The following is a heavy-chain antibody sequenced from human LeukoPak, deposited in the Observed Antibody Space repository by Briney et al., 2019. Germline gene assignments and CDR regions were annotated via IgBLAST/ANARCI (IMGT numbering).Heavy chain of an antibody. CDR2: INPNINGT. V-gene: IGHV1-2*02. Sequence: ASVKVSCKASGYTFTGYYIHWVRQAPGQGLEWMGWINPNINGTNYAQKFQGRVTMTGDRSISTVYMELSRLRSDDTAVYYCARERTPGSGYGVDYWGQGTVVTVSS. J-gene: IGHJ4*02. CDR3: ARERTPGSGYGVDY. CDR1: GYTFTGYY. D-gene: IGHD6-25*01.